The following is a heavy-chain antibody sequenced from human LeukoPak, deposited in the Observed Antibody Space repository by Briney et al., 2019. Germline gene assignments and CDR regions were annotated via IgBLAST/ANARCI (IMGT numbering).Heavy chain of an antibody. CDR1: GFSFSNYG. V-gene: IGHV3-23*01. CDR2: IGKSGST. J-gene: IGHJ4*02. D-gene: IGHD3-16*01. Sequence: GGSLRLSCAASGFSFSNYGMSWVRQAPGKGLEWVSVIGKSGSTYYADSVTGRFTISRDNSKNTMYLQMNSLRAEDTAVYYCAKRGEMSRPYFFDCWGQGTLVTVSS. CDR3: AKRGEMSRPYFFDC.